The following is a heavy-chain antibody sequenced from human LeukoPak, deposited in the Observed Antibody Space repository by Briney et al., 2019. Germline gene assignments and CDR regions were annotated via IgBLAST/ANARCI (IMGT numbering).Heavy chain of an antibody. CDR3: ARDIAGDGYSHFDY. J-gene: IGHJ4*02. D-gene: IGHD5-24*01. V-gene: IGHV4-39*02. CDR1: GGSISSSSAY. Sequence: KPSETLSLTCTVSGGSISSSSAYWGWIRQPPGKGLEWIGSIYYRKNTYYNPSLKSRVTISADTSKNQFSLTLGSVSATDTAMYYCARDIAGDGYSHFDYWGQGTLVTVSS. CDR2: IYYRKNT.